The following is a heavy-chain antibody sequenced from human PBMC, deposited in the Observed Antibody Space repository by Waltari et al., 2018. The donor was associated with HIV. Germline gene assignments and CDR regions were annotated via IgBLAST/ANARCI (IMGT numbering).Heavy chain of an antibody. V-gene: IGHV3-23*01. CDR3: AKDRYCTGGVCYSYYFDY. CDR1: GFTFSTYA. D-gene: IGHD2-8*02. CDR2: ISGGGATI. Sequence: EVQLLESGGTLVQPGGSLRLSCAASGFTFSTYAMSWVRQAPGKGLEWVSSISGGGATIYYAESVKGRFTISRDNSRDTLYLQMNSLRAEDTALYYCAKDRYCTGGVCYSYYFDYWGPGTLVTVSS. J-gene: IGHJ4*02.